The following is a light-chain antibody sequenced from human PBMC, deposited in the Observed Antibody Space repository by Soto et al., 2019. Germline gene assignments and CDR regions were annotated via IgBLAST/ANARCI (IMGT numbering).Light chain of an antibody. CDR2: DVS. Sequence: QSALTQPRSVSGSPGQSVTISCTGTSSDVGGYKYVSWYQQHPGKAPKVMIYDVSERPSGVPDRFSGSKSGNTASLTISGLQAEDEADYFCCSYAGSYIYYVFGTGTKVTVL. CDR3: CSYAGSYIYYV. CDR1: SSDVGGYKY. V-gene: IGLV2-11*01. J-gene: IGLJ1*01.